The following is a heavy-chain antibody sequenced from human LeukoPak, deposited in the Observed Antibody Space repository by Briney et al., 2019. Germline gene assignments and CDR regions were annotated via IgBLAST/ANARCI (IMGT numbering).Heavy chain of an antibody. CDR3: TKFDN. Sequence: GGSLRLSCAASGFTFSSYAMSWVRQAPGKGLEWVSTITGSDDSSFYANSVKGRFTISRDNSKNTVFLHMTSLRAEDTAVYYCTKFDNWGQGVLVIVSS. CDR1: GFTFSSYA. V-gene: IGHV3-23*01. J-gene: IGHJ4*02. CDR2: ITGSDDSS.